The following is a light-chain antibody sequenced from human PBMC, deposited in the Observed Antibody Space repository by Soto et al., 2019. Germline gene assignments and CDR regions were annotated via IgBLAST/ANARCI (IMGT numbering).Light chain of an antibody. CDR3: SSYTSSSPL. V-gene: IGLV2-14*01. CDR1: SSDVGCYNY. J-gene: IGLJ2*01. CDR2: DVS. Sequence: QSALTQRASVSGSPGQSITISCTGNSSDVGCYNYVSWYQQHPGKAPKLLIYDVSNRPSGVSNRFSGSKSGNTASLTISGLQAEDASDYYCSSYTSSSPLFGGGTKLTVL.